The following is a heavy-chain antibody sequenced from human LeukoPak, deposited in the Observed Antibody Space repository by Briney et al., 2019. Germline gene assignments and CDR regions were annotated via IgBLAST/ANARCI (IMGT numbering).Heavy chain of an antibody. D-gene: IGHD6-19*01. Sequence: GGSLRLSCAASGFTFSNFEMNWVRQAPGKGLEWVSYIASSDSTIHYADSVKGRFTISRDNAYNSLYLQMNSLRAEDTAVYYCARDLYISGWRGGAFDIWGQGTMVTVSS. CDR2: IASSDSTI. V-gene: IGHV3-48*03. CDR1: GFTFSNFE. CDR3: ARDLYISGWRGGAFDI. J-gene: IGHJ3*02.